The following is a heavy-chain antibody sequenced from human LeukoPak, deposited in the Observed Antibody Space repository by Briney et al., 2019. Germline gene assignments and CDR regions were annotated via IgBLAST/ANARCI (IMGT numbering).Heavy chain of an antibody. Sequence: GESLKISCKGSGYSFTSYWIGWVRQMPGKGLEWMGIIYPGDSDTRYSPSFQGQVTISADKSISTAYLQWSSLKASDTAMYYCAKNADDYGDFYYYFDYWGQGTLVTVSS. J-gene: IGHJ4*02. D-gene: IGHD4-17*01. V-gene: IGHV5-51*01. CDR1: GYSFTSYW. CDR3: AKNADDYGDFYYYFDY. CDR2: IYPGDSDT.